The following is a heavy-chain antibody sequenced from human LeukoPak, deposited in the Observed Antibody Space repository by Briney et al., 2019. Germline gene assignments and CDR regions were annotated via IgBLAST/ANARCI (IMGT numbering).Heavy chain of an antibody. CDR3: ARDVLDP. J-gene: IGHJ5*02. CDR2: IYSGGST. Sequence: PGGSLRLSCAASGFTVSSNYMSWVRQAPGKGLEGVSVIYSGGSTYYADSVKGRFTISRDNSKNTIYLQMNSLSAEDTAVYYCARDVLDPWGQGTLVTVSS. CDR1: GFTVSSNY. V-gene: IGHV3-53*01.